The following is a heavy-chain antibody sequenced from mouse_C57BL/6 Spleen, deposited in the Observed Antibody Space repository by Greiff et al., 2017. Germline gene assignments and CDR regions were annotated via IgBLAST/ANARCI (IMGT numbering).Heavy chain of an antibody. D-gene: IGHD1-1*01. V-gene: IGHV1-61*01. Sequence: VQLQQPGAELVRPGSSVKLSCKASGYTFTSYWMDWVKQRPGQGLEWIGNIYPSDSETHYNQKFKDKATLTVDKSSSTAYMQLSSLTSEDSAVYYCARGDYYGSSEYFDVWGTGTTVTVSS. CDR3: ARGDYYGSSEYFDV. J-gene: IGHJ1*03. CDR2: IYPSDSET. CDR1: GYTFTSYW.